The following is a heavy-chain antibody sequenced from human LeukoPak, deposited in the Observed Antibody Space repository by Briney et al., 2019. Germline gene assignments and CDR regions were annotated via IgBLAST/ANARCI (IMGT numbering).Heavy chain of an antibody. V-gene: IGHV3-33*06. CDR3: AKPQQGASYCSSTSCYTTRALVFDY. CDR2: IWYDGSNK. Sequence: TGRSLRLSCAASGFTFSSYGMHWVRQAPGKGLEWVAVIWYDGSNKYYADSVKGRFTISRDNSKNTLYLQMNSLRAEDTAVYYCAKPQQGASYCSSTSCYTTRALVFDYWGQGTLVTVSS. CDR1: GFTFSSYG. J-gene: IGHJ4*02. D-gene: IGHD2-2*02.